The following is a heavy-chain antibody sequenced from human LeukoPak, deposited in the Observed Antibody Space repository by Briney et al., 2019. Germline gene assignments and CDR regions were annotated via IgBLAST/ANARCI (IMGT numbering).Heavy chain of an antibody. D-gene: IGHD6-19*01. J-gene: IGHJ4*02. Sequence: GGSLRLSCEASGFTYSSYWLNWVRQAPGKGLEWVANIKQDGSEKYYVDSVKGRFTISRDNARNSLYLQMNSLRAEDTAVYSCVKPNLAVAGTRYFDSWGQGTLVTVFS. CDR1: GFTYSSYW. V-gene: IGHV3-7*02. CDR2: IKQDGSEK. CDR3: VKPNLAVAGTRYFDS.